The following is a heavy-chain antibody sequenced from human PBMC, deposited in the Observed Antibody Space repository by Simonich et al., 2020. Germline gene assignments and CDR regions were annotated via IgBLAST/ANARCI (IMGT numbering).Heavy chain of an antibody. CDR3: ARPLGIVWAFDI. J-gene: IGHJ3*02. Sequence: QVQLQQWGAGLLKPSETLSLTCAVYGGSFSGYYWSWIRQPPGKGLEWIGEINHSGSTNYNPSLKRRVTISVYTSKNQFSLKLSSVTAADTAVYYCARPLGIVWAFDIWGQGTMVTVSS. CDR2: INHSGST. CDR1: GGSFSGYY. D-gene: IGHD3-16*01. V-gene: IGHV4-34*01.